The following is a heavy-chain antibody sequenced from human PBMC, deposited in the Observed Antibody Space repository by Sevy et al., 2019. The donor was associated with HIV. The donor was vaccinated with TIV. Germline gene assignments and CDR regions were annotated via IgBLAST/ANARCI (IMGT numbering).Heavy chain of an antibody. J-gene: IGHJ4*02. CDR1: GGSISSYY. CDR2: IYTSGST. D-gene: IGHD3-10*01. V-gene: IGHV4-4*07. Sequence: SETLSLTCTVSGGSISSYYWSWIRQPAGKGLEWIGRIYTSGSTNYNPSLKSRVTMSVDTSKNQFSLKLSSVTAADTGVYFWGRDSRTRLWVGGGFDHRGQGTLVTVSS. CDR3: GRDSRTRLWVGGGFDH.